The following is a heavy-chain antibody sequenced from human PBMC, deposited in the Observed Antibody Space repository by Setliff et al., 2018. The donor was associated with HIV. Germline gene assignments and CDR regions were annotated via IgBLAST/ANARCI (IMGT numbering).Heavy chain of an antibody. J-gene: IGHJ4*02. Sequence: SETLSLTCTVSGGSLQGYYWSWIRQPAGKGLQWIGRIYYVGWSKYNPSLEDRVTMSVDTSNNQFSLSLTSVTAADTAVYYCARQNSGYAPGPFDYWGQGILVTVSS. V-gene: IGHV4-4*07. D-gene: IGHD5-12*01. CDR1: GGSLQGYY. CDR3: ARQNSGYAPGPFDY. CDR2: IYYVGWS.